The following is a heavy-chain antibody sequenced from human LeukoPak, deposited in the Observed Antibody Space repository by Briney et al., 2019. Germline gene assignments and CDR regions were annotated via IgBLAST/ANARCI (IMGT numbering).Heavy chain of an antibody. D-gene: IGHD3-10*01. CDR3: ARGANYYDSGSSLLPFDY. CDR1: GFTLSSYS. Sequence: GGSLRLSCAASGFTLSSYSMNWVRQAPGKGLEWVSYISSGSSNIYYADSMRGRLTIARDNAKNSLFLQMNSLRAEDTAVYYCARGANYYDSGSSLLPFDYWGQGTLVTVSS. CDR2: ISSGSSNI. V-gene: IGHV3-21*01. J-gene: IGHJ4*02.